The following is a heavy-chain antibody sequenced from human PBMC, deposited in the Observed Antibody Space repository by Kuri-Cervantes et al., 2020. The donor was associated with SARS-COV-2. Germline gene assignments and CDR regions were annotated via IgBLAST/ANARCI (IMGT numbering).Heavy chain of an antibody. J-gene: IGHJ6*03. Sequence: SETLSLTCTVSGGSISSYYWSWIRQPPGKGLEWIGYIYYSGSTNYNPSLKSRVTMSVDTSKNQFSLKLSSVTAADTAVYYCAVYSSSPYYYYMDVWGKGTTVTVSS. CDR3: AVYSSSPYYYYMDV. D-gene: IGHD6-13*01. CDR1: GGSISSYY. V-gene: IGHV4-59*12. CDR2: IYYSGST.